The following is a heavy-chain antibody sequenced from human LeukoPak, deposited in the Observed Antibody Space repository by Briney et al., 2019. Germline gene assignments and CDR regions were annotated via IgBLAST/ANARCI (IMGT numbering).Heavy chain of an antibody. CDR3: ASVVVPAAPTSRGGFYYYYYMDV. D-gene: IGHD2-2*01. Sequence: SVKVSCKASGGTFSSYAISWVRQAPGQGLEWMGGIIPIFGTANYAQKFQGRVTITADESTSTAYMELSSLRSEDTAVYYCASVVVPAAPTSRGGFYYYYYMDVWGKGTTVTVSS. V-gene: IGHV1-69*13. J-gene: IGHJ6*03. CDR2: IIPIFGTA. CDR1: GGTFSSYA.